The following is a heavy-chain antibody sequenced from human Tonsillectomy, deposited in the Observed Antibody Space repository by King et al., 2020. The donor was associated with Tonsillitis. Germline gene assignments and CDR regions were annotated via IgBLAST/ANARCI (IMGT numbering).Heavy chain of an antibody. D-gene: IGHD6-19*01. V-gene: IGHV4-59*01. Sequence: QLQESGPGLVKPSETLSLTCTVSGGSISSYYWNWIRQPPGKGLEWIGYISYSGSTNYNPSLKSRFTISVDTSKNHFSLKLSSVTAADTAVYYCPRDGAQWLVPGSWYFDLWGRGPLVTVSS. CDR2: ISYSGST. CDR3: PRDGAQWLVPGSWYFDL. CDR1: GGSISSYY. J-gene: IGHJ2*01.